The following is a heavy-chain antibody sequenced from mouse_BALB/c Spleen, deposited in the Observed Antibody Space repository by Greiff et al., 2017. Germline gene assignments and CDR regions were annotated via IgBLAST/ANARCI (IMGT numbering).Heavy chain of an antibody. D-gene: IGHD1-1*01. CDR1: GYTFTEYT. J-gene: IGHJ1*01. V-gene: IGHV1-18*01. Sequence: EVKLLESGPELVKPGASVKISCKTSGYTFTEYTMHWVKQSHGKSLEWIGGINPNNGGTSYNQKFKGKATLTVDKSSSTAYMELRSLTSEDSAVYYCASPLFITTVVDSYWYFDVWGAGTTVTVSS. CDR2: INPNNGGT. CDR3: ASPLFITTVVDSYWYFDV.